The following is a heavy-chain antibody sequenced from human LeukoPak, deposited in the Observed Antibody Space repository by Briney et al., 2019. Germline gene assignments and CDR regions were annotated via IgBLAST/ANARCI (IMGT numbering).Heavy chain of an antibody. CDR1: GDSVSSKSAS. J-gene: IGHJ4*02. Sequence: SQTLSLTCAISGDSVSSKSASWNWIRQSPSRGLEWLGRTYYRSKWYNDYAVSVKSRITINPDTSKNQFSLQLNSVTPEDTAVYYCARVSRLYCSGGSCYYFYFDYWGQGTLVTVSS. D-gene: IGHD2-15*01. CDR3: ARVSRLYCSGGSCYYFYFDY. V-gene: IGHV6-1*01. CDR2: TYYRSKWYN.